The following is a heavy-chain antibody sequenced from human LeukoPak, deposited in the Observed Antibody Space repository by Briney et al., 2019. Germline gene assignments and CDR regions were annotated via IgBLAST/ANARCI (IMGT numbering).Heavy chain of an antibody. CDR3: ARGATYYYDSSGYYYALYYYYYMDV. CDR2: INHSGST. V-gene: IGHV4-34*01. CDR1: GGSFSGYY. D-gene: IGHD3-22*01. J-gene: IGHJ6*03. Sequence: PSETLSLTCAVYGGSFSGYYWSWNRQPPGKGLEWIGEINHSGSTNYNPSLKSRVTISVDTSKNQFSLKLSSVTAADTAVYYCARGATYYYDSSGYYYALYYYYYMDVWGKGTTVTVSS.